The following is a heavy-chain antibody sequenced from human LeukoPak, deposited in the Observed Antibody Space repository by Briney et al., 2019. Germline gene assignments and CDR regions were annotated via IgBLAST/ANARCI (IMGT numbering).Heavy chain of an antibody. Sequence: SGTLFLTCGVSGGSISNTNWWTWVRQPPGKGLEWTGEVNLQGSTNYNPSLKSRVAISVDKSENHISLKLTSVTAADTAVYYCAREGGPYRPLDYSGQGTLVTVAS. J-gene: IGHJ4*02. CDR3: AREGGPYRPLDY. V-gene: IGHV4-4*02. CDR1: GGSISNTNW. CDR2: VNLQGST.